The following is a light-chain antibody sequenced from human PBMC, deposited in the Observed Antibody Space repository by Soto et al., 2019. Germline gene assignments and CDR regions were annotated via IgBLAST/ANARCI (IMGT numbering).Light chain of an antibody. J-gene: IGLJ3*02. V-gene: IGLV2-8*01. CDR3: SSYAGNNYYVL. CDR2: EVN. Sequence: QSALTQPHSASGSPGQSVTISCTGTSSDVGGYNYVSWYQQHPGKAPKLIIYEVNKRPSGVPDRFSGSKSGNTASLTVSGLQAEDQADYHCSSYAGNNYYVLFGGGTKLTVL. CDR1: SSDVGGYNY.